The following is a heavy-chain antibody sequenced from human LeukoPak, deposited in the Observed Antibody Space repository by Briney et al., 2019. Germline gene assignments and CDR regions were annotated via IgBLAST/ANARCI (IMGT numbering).Heavy chain of an antibody. CDR3: ARENGDYGYYYGVDV. CDR2: IIPIFGTA. J-gene: IGHJ6*04. D-gene: IGHD4-17*01. CDR1: GGTFSSYA. V-gene: IGHV1-69*06. Sequence: ASVKVSCKASGGTFSSYAISWVRQAPGQGLEWMGGIIPIFGTANYAQKFQGRVTITADKSTSTAYMELSSLRSEDTAVYYCARENGDYGYYYGVDVWGKGTTVTVSS.